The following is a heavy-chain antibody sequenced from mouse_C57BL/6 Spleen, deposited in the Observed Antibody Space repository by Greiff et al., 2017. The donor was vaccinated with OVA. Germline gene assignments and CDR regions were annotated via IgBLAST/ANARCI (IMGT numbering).Heavy chain of an antibody. D-gene: IGHD4-1*01. V-gene: IGHV1-61*01. J-gene: IGHJ4*01. CDR1: GYTFTSYW. CDR2: IYPSDSET. CDR3: ARRDWDRYAMDY. Sequence: QVQLKQPGAELVRPGSSVKLSCKASGYTFTSYWMDWVKQRPGQGLEWIGNIYPSDSETHYNQKFKDKATLTVDKSSSTAYMQLSSLTSEDSAVYYCARRDWDRYAMDYWGQGTSVTVSS.